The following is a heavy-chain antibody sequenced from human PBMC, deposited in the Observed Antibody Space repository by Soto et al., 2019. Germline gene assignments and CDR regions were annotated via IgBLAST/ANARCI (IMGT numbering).Heavy chain of an antibody. CDR1: GGSFSGYY. Sequence: SETLSLTCAVYGGSFSGYYWSWIRQPPGKGLEWIGEINHSGSTNYNPSLKSRVTISVDTSKNQFSLKLSSVTAADTAVYYCARRGVVPAVKGHFQHWGQGTLVTVSS. J-gene: IGHJ1*01. V-gene: IGHV4-34*01. CDR3: ARRGVVPAVKGHFQH. D-gene: IGHD2-2*01. CDR2: INHSGST.